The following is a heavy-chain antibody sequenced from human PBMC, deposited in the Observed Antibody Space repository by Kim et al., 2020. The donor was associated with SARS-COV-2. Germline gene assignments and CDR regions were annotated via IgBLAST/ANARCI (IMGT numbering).Heavy chain of an antibody. Sequence: SETLSLTCTVSGGSISSGSYYWSWIRQPAGKGLEWIGRIYTSGSTNYNPSLKSRVTISVDTSKNQFSLKLSSVTAADTAVYYCARGQERYYYDSSGYYSHYYYYGMDVWGQGTTVTVSS. CDR3: ARGQERYYYDSSGYYSHYYYYGMDV. CDR1: GGSISSGSYY. D-gene: IGHD3-22*01. V-gene: IGHV4-61*02. CDR2: IYTSGST. J-gene: IGHJ6*02.